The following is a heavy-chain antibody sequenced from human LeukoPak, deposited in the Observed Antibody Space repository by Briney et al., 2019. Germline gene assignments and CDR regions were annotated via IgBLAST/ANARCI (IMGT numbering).Heavy chain of an antibody. J-gene: IGHJ4*02. CDR2: ISYDGSNN. V-gene: IGHV3-30*18. Sequence: GGSLRLSCAASGFTFSSYGMHWVRQAPGKGLEWVAVISYDGSNNYYADSVKGRFTISRDNSKNTPYLQMNSLRAEDTAVYYCANSPSSSWYGRFDYWGQGTLVTVSS. CDR1: GFTFSSYG. CDR3: ANSPSSSWYGRFDY. D-gene: IGHD6-13*01.